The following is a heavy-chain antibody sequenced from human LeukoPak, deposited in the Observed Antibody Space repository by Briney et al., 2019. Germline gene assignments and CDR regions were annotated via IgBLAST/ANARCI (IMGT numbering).Heavy chain of an antibody. Sequence: GASVKVSCKASGYSFTGYYMHWVRQAPGQGLEWMGWINPNSGGTNYAQKFQGRVTMTRDTSISTAYMELSRLRSDDTAVYYCARGAILEESPGDYWGQGTLVTVSS. CDR3: ARGAILEESPGDY. CDR1: GYSFTGYY. V-gene: IGHV1-2*02. D-gene: IGHD3-10*01. CDR2: INPNSGGT. J-gene: IGHJ4*02.